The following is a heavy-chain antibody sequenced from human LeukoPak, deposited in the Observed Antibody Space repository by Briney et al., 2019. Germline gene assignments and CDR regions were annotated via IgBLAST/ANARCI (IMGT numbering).Heavy chain of an antibody. V-gene: IGHV3-30*02. Sequence: GGSLRLSCAASGFTFGSYGMHWVRQAPGKGLEWVAFIRYDGSNKYYADSVKGRFTISRDNSKNTLYLQMNSLRAEDTAVYYCAKDRGLLKYYGDYTYYFDYWGQGTLVTVSS. CDR3: AKDRGLLKYYGDYTYYFDY. CDR1: GFTFGSYG. CDR2: IRYDGSNK. D-gene: IGHD4-17*01. J-gene: IGHJ4*02.